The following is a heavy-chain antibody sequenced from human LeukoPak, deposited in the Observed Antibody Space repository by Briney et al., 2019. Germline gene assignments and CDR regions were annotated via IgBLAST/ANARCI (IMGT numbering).Heavy chain of an antibody. D-gene: IGHD5-24*01. J-gene: IGHJ6*03. CDR2: IIPIFGTA. CDR1: GGTFSSYA. V-gene: IGHV1-69*05. Sequence: GASVKVSCKASGGTFSSYAISWVRQAPGQGLEWMGGIIPIFGTANYAQKLQGRVTITTDESTSTAYMELSSLRSEDTAVYYCAGVWHGYNLGYYHMDVWGKGTTVTVSS. CDR3: AGVWHGYNLGYYHMDV.